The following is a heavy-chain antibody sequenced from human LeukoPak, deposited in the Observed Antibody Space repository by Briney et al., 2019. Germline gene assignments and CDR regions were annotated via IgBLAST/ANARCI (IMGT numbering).Heavy chain of an antibody. Sequence: ASVKVSCKASGYTFTSYGISWVRQAPGRGLEWMGWISAYNGNTNYAQKLQGRVTMTTDTSTSTAYMELRSLRSDDTAVYYCARTYYDSSGYYVGDWFDPWGQGTLVTVSS. CDR3: ARTYYDSSGYYVGDWFDP. V-gene: IGHV1-18*01. D-gene: IGHD3-22*01. CDR2: ISAYNGNT. CDR1: GYTFTSYG. J-gene: IGHJ5*02.